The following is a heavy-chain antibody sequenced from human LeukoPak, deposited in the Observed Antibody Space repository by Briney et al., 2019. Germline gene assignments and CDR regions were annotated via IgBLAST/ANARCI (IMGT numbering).Heavy chain of an antibody. CDR2: IDPKSGGT. J-gene: IGHJ6*03. CDR3: ARVNYYGSGSYYTDYYYYYYMDV. V-gene: IGHV1-2*02. Sequence: ASVRVSCKTSGYIFIGYYMHWVRQAPGQGLERMGWIDPKSGGTKYAQKFQGRVTMTRDTSISTAYMELSRLRSDDTAVYYCARVNYYGSGSYYTDYYYYYYMDVWGKGTTVTISS. CDR1: GYIFIGYY. D-gene: IGHD3-10*01.